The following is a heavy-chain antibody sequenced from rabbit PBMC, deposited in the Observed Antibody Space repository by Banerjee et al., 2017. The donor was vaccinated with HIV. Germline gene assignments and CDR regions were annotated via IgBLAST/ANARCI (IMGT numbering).Heavy chain of an antibody. CDR3: ARSYVGAGYGHL. CDR1: GFSFSSGYW. Sequence: QQQLEESGGDLVKPGASLTLTCTASGFSFSSGYWICWVRQAPGKGLEWIACIYTGSSGATTYASWVNGRFTISKTSSTTVTLQMTSLTAADTATYFCARSYVGAGYGHLWGPGTLVTVS. D-gene: IGHD4-2*01. J-gene: IGHJ4*01. V-gene: IGHV1S45*01. CDR2: IYTGSSGAT.